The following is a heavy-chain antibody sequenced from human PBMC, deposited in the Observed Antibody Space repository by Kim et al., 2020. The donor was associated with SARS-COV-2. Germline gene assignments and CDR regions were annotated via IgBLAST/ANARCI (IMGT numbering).Heavy chain of an antibody. V-gene: IGHV5-10-1*01. CDR1: GYSFTSYW. D-gene: IGHD3-22*01. J-gene: IGHJ4*02. CDR3: ARQRPADYYDSSGLAAFDY. CDR2: IDPSDSYT. Sequence: GESLKISCKGSGYSFTSYWISWVREMPGKGLEWMGRIDPSDSYTNYSPSFQGHVTISADKSISTAYLQWSSLKASDTAMYYCARQRPADYYDSSGLAAFDYWGQGTLVTVSS.